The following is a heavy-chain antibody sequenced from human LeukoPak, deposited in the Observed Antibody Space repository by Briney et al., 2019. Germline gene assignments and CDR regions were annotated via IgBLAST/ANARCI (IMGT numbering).Heavy chain of an antibody. J-gene: IGHJ3*02. D-gene: IGHD3-22*01. V-gene: IGHV3-23*01. CDR3: ARDPSRITMIVVGGAFDI. CDR1: GFTFSSSG. CDR2: ISGGIGST. Sequence: GGSLRLSCAASGFTFSSSGMSWVGQAPGKGLECVSAISGGIGSTYYADSVKGRFTISRDNSKNTLYLQMNSLRAEDTAVYYCARDPSRITMIVVGGAFDIWGQGTMVTVSS.